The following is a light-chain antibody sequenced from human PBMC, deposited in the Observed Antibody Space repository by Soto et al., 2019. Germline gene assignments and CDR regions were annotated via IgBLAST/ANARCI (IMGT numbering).Light chain of an antibody. V-gene: IGLV2-23*02. J-gene: IGLJ2*01. Sequence: QSALTQPASVSGCPGQSIAISCTGTSSNVGGYNFVSWYQQHPGKAPKLLIYEVNKRPSGVSNRFSGSKSDNTASLTISGLQAEDEADYYCCSYGGDRIFGGGTKLTVL. CDR1: SSNVGGYNF. CDR3: CSYGGDRI. CDR2: EVN.